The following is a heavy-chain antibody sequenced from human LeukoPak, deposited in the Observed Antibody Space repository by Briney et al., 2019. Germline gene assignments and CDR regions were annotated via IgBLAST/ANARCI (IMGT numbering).Heavy chain of an antibody. CDR1: HYSINSGDY. Sequence: SETLSLTCAVSHYSINSGDYWGWIRQPPGKGLEWIGSIYHSGSTYYNPSLKSRVTISVDTSKNQFSLRMSTVTAADTAVYFCARMTTGHDYWGQGTLVTVSS. D-gene: IGHD4-17*01. CDR2: IYHSGST. J-gene: IGHJ4*02. V-gene: IGHV4-38-2*01. CDR3: ARMTTGHDY.